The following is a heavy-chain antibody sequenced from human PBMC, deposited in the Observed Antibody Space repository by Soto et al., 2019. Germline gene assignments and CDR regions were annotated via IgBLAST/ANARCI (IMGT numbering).Heavy chain of an antibody. CDR1: GDSISSGGFP. V-gene: IGHV4-30-2*06. D-gene: IGHD2-2*01. J-gene: IGHJ6*02. Sequence: QLQLQESGSGLVETAQTLSLTCIVSGDSISSGGFPWTWIRQSTGKGLEWIGCVYRTGATSYNPSLESRASSSVDTSRNQFSLKLMSVTPADSAVYFCARDSYAMSSFALDVWGRGTAVTVSS. CDR2: VYRTGAT. CDR3: ARDSYAMSSFALDV.